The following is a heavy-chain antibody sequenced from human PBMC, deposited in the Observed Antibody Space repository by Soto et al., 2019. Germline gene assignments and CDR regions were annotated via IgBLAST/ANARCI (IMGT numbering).Heavy chain of an antibody. D-gene: IGHD3-10*01. CDR2: ISSSSSYI. CDR1: GFTFSSYS. CDR3: ARAKSGYYYGSGSYLDY. J-gene: IGHJ4*02. V-gene: IGHV3-21*01. Sequence: GGSLRLSCAASGFTFSSYSMNWVRQAPGKGLEWVSSISSSSSYIYYAESVKGRFTISRDNAKNSLYLQMNSLRAEDTAVYYCARAKSGYYYGSGSYLDYWGQGTLVTVSS.